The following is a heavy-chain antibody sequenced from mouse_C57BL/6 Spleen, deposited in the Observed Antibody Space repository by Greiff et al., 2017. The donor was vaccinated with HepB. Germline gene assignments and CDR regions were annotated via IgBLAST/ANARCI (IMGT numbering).Heavy chain of an antibody. Sequence: VHVQQSGPELVKPGASVKISCKASGYSFTGYYMNWVKQSPEKSLEWIGEINPSTGGTTYNQKFKAKATLTVDKSSSTAYMQLKSLTSEDSAVYYCARKALRLVAFDYWGQGTTLTVSS. V-gene: IGHV1-42*01. CDR2: INPSTGGT. CDR1: GYSFTGYY. CDR3: ARKALRLVAFDY. J-gene: IGHJ2*01. D-gene: IGHD1-1*01.